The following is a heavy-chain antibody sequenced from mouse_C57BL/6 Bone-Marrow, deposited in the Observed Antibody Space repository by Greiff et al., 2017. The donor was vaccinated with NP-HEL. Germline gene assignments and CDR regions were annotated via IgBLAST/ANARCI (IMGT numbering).Heavy chain of an antibody. J-gene: IGHJ3*01. D-gene: IGHD2-5*01. CDR2: IYPGSGNT. CDR3: ARRGNYSNSWFAY. Sequence: VHLVESGAELVRPGASVKLSCKASGYTFTDYYINWVKQRPGQGLEWIARIYPGSGNTYYNEKFKGKATLTAEKSSSTAYMQLSSLTSEDSAVYFCARRGNYSNSWFAYWGQGTLVTVSA. CDR1: GYTFTDYY. V-gene: IGHV1-76*01.